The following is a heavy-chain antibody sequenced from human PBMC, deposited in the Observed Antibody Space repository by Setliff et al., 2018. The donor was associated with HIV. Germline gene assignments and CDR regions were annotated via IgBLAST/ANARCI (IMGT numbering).Heavy chain of an antibody. CDR3: ARGNYDTSDYYTNFYYYYMDV. J-gene: IGHJ6*03. V-gene: IGHV4-59*11. CDR1: GGSIGSHY. Sequence: SETLSLTCIVSGGSIGSHYWSWIRQPPGKGLEWIGYFYNSGQTNSNPSLRSRVTMAVDTSKNQFSLKLNSVTAADTAIYYCARGNYDTSDYYTNFYYYYMDVWGKGTAVTVSS. CDR2: FYNSGQT. D-gene: IGHD3-22*01.